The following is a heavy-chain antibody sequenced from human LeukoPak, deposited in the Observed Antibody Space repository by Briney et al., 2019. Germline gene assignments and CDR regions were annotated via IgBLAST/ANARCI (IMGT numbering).Heavy chain of an antibody. J-gene: IGHJ4*02. V-gene: IGHV3-23*01. CDR1: GFTFSSYA. CDR3: AKKPSPFGPPSPFDY. D-gene: IGHD3-16*01. CDR2: ISGSGGST. Sequence: GGSLRLSCAASGFTFSSYAMSWVRQAPGKGLEWVSTISGSGGSTYYADSVKGRFTISRDNSKNTLYLQMNSLRAEDTAVYYRAKKPSPFGPPSPFDYWGQGTLVTVSS.